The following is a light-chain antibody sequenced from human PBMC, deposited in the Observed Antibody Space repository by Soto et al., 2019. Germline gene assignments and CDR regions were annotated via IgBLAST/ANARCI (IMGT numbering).Light chain of an antibody. CDR3: QQYNSYSWT. Sequence: EIVLTQSPGTLSLSPREKATPSCRASQSVSSNLAWYQQKPGQAPRLLIYGASTRATGIPARFSGSGSGTEFTLTISSLQPDDFATYYCQQYNSYSWTFGQGTKVDIK. CDR1: QSVSSN. V-gene: IGKV3-15*01. CDR2: GAS. J-gene: IGKJ1*01.